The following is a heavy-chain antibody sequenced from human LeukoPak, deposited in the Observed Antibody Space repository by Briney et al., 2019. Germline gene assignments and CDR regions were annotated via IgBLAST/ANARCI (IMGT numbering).Heavy chain of an antibody. CDR2: IYYSGST. CDR1: GGSISSGGYY. V-gene: IGHV4-31*03. CDR3: ARGPYCSGGSCYGGMDA. D-gene: IGHD2-15*01. Sequence: SETLSLTCTVSGGSISSGGYYWSWIRQHPGKGLEWIGYIYYSGSTYYNPSLKSRVTISVDTSKNQFSLKLSSVTAADTAVYYCARGPYCSGGSCYGGMDAWGQGTTVTVSS. J-gene: IGHJ6*02.